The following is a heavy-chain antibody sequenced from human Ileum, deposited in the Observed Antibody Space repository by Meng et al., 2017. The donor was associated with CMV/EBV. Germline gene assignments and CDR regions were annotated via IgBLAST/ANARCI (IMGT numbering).Heavy chain of an antibody. Sequence: FTFGDSVMHWVRQAPGKGLEWVAVIWSDGSQRYFGDSVKGRFTTSADNSKSTLYMQMNSLRTEDTAVYYCAKGWVGPGVGNPNWFDPWGQRTLVTVSS. J-gene: IGHJ5*02. CDR2: IWSDGSQR. CDR1: FTFGDSV. V-gene: IGHV3-33*06. CDR3: AKGWVGPGVGNPNWFDP. D-gene: IGHD1-26*01.